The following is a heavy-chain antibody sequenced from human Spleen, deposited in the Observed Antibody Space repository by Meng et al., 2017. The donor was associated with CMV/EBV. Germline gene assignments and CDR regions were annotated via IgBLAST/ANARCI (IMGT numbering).Heavy chain of an antibody. CDR2: IYYSGST. CDR1: GSVNSNSYY. J-gene: IGHJ2*01. Sequence: GSVNSNSYYWNWIRQPPGKGLEWIGYIYYSGSTNYNPSLKSRVTISVDTSKNQFSLKLSSVTAADTAVYYCARAPGIAVAGWYFDLWGRDTLVTVSS. CDR3: ARAPGIAVAGWYFDL. V-gene: IGHV4-61*01. D-gene: IGHD6-19*01.